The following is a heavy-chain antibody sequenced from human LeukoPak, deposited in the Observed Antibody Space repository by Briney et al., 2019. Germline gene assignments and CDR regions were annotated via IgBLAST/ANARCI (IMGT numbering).Heavy chain of an antibody. CDR2: ISSSGSYT. D-gene: IGHD3-10*01. J-gene: IGHJ4*02. CDR3: ATGAGGSGTYYPSPFDY. V-gene: IGHV3-11*05. Sequence: GGSLRLSCAASGLTFSDYHMSWIRQAPGKGLEWVSYISSSGSYTRDADSVKGRFTISRDNAKNSPYLEMNSLRAEDTAVYYCATGAGGSGTYYPSPFDYWGPGTLVTVSS. CDR1: GLTFSDYH.